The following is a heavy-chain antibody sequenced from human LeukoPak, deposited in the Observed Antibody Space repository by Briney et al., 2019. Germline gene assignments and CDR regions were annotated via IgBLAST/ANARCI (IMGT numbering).Heavy chain of an antibody. CDR3: ASSPRSSRRAPYYFDY. CDR2: ISYDGSNK. J-gene: IGHJ4*02. V-gene: IGHV3-30-3*01. Sequence: GGSLRLSCAASGFTFSSYAMHWVRQAPGKGLEWVAVISYDGSNKHYADSVKGRFTISRDNSKNTLYLQMNSLRAEDTAVYYCASSPRSSRRAPYYFDYWGQGTLVTVSS. D-gene: IGHD6-13*01. CDR1: GFTFSSYA.